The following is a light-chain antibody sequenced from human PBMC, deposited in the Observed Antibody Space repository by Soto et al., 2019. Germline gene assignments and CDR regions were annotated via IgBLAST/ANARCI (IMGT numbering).Light chain of an antibody. CDR1: TGAVTSGHF. Sequence: QAFVTQEPSLTVSPGGTVTLTCSSNTGAVTSGHFPNWFQQKPGQAPRALIYSTNNKHSWTPARFSGSLLGGKAALTLSGVQPEDEAEYYCLLYYGGPRVFGTGTKVTVL. CDR2: STN. V-gene: IGLV7-43*01. CDR3: LLYYGGPRV. J-gene: IGLJ1*01.